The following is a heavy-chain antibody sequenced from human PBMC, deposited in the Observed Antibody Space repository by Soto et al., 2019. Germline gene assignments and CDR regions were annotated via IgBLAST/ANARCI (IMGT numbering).Heavy chain of an antibody. J-gene: IGHJ4*02. Sequence: PSETLSLTCTVSVGSFSSGSYYWSWILQPPGKGLEWIGYIYYSGSTNYNPSLKSRVTISVDTSKNQFSLKLSSVTAADTAVYYCARDSPLPDYGGNTYFDYWGQGTLVTVSS. V-gene: IGHV4-61*01. CDR1: VGSFSSGSYY. D-gene: IGHD4-17*01. CDR3: ARDSPLPDYGGNTYFDY. CDR2: IYYSGST.